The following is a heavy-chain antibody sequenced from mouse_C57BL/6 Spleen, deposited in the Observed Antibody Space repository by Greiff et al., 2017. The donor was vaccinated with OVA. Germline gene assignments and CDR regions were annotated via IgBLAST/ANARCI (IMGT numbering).Heavy chain of an antibody. CDR2: IDPNSGGT. V-gene: IGHV1-72*01. Sequence: VQLQQPGAELVKPGASVKLSCKASGYTFTSYWMHWVKQRPGRGLEWIGRIDPNSGGTKYNEKFKSKATLTVDKPSSTGYMQLSSLTSEDSAIYYCARGTIYYYGSSYYAMDYWGQGTSVTVSS. D-gene: IGHD1-1*01. CDR3: ARGTIYYYGSSYYAMDY. CDR1: GYTFTSYW. J-gene: IGHJ4*01.